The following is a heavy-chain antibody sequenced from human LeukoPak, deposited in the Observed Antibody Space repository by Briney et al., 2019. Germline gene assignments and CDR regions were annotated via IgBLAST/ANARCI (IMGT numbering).Heavy chain of an antibody. CDR2: ISGSGGST. D-gene: IGHD5-24*01. CDR3: AKARLARWLQLGGGYFDY. Sequence: PGGSLRLSCAASGFTFSSYAMSWVRQAPGKGLEWVSAISGSGGSTYYADSVKGRFTISRDNSKNSLYLQMNSLRTEDTALYYCAKARLARWLQLGGGYFDYWGQGTLVTVSS. CDR1: GFTFSSYA. J-gene: IGHJ4*02. V-gene: IGHV3-23*01.